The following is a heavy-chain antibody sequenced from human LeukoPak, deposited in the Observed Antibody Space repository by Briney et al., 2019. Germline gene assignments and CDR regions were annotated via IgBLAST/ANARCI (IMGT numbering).Heavy chain of an antibody. V-gene: IGHV4-4*07. Sequence: PSETLSLTCTISGGSISSYYWSWIRQPAGKGLEWIGRIYTSGSTNYNASLKSRVSMSVDTSKNQFSLKLSSVTAADTAVFYCARENSGSYREFDYWGQGTLVTVSS. CDR1: GGSISSYY. J-gene: IGHJ4*02. CDR2: IYTSGST. D-gene: IGHD1-26*01. CDR3: ARENSGSYREFDY.